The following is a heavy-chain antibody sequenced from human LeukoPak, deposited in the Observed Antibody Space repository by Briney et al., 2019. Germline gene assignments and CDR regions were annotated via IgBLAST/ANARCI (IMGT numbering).Heavy chain of an antibody. CDR1: GYTFTSYG. D-gene: IGHD7-27*01. CDR2: ISAYNGNT. CDR3: ARATPILGPIDY. J-gene: IGHJ4*02. Sequence: ASVKVSCKASGYTFTSYGISWVRQAPGQGLEWMGWISAYNGNTNYAQKLQGRVTMTIDTSTSTVYMELRSLRSDDTAVYYCARATPILGPIDYWGQGTLVTVSS. V-gene: IGHV1-18*01.